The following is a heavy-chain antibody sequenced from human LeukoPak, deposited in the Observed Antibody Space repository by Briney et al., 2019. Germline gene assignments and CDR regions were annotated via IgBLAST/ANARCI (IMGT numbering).Heavy chain of an antibody. CDR3: ATLTGNDAFDI. J-gene: IGHJ3*02. CDR1: GFTFSSYS. Sequence: GASLRLSCAASGFTFSSYSMNWVRQAPGKGLEWVSSISSSSSYIYYADSVKGRFTISRDNAKNSLYLQMNSLRAEDTAVYYCATLTGNDAFDIWGQGTMVTVSS. V-gene: IGHV3-21*01. CDR2: ISSSSSYI. D-gene: IGHD7-27*01.